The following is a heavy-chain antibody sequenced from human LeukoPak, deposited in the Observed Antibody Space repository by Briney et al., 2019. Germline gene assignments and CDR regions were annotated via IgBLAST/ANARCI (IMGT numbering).Heavy chain of an antibody. CDR1: GYTFTGYY. J-gene: IGHJ4*02. CDR2: INPNSGGT. Sequence: GASVKVSCKASGYTFTGYYMHWVRQAPGQGLEWMGWINPNSGGTNYAQKFQGRVTMTRDTSISTAYKELSRLRSDDTAVYYCARVLVPAGGGVTDHWGQGTLVTVSS. D-gene: IGHD3-16*01. V-gene: IGHV1-2*02. CDR3: ARVLVPAGGGVTDH.